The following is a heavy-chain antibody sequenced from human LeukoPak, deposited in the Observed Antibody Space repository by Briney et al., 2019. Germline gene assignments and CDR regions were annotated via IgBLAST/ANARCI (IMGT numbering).Heavy chain of an antibody. Sequence: GGSLRLSCAASGFTFSSYAMSWVRQAPGKGLEWVSAISGSGGSTYHADSVKGRFTISRDNSKNTLYLQMNSLRAEDTAVYYCAKGRPTIFGVDQYYFDYWGQGTLVTVSS. CDR1: GFTFSSYA. CDR3: AKGRPTIFGVDQYYFDY. CDR2: ISGSGGST. J-gene: IGHJ4*02. V-gene: IGHV3-23*01. D-gene: IGHD3-3*01.